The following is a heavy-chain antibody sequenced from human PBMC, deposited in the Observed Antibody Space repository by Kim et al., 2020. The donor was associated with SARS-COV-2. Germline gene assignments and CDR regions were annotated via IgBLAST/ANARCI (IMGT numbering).Heavy chain of an antibody. CDR1: GGSISSYY. CDR2: IYYSGST. D-gene: IGHD3-16*01. CDR3: ARTGEMATIWGSDAFDI. J-gene: IGHJ3*02. V-gene: IGHV4-59*01. Sequence: SETLSLTCTVSGGSISSYYWSWIRQPPGKGLEWIGYIYYSGSTNYNPSLKSRVTISVDTSKNQFSLKLSSVTAADTAVYYCARTGEMATIWGSDAFDIWG.